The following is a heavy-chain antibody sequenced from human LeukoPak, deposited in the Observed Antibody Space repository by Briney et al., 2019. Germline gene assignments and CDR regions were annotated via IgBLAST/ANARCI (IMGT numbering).Heavy chain of an antibody. CDR3: AKDRAAAYDIDY. D-gene: IGHD6-13*01. CDR2: ISYDGSNK. CDR1: GFTFSSYG. Sequence: GGSLRLSCAASGFTFSSYGMHWVRQAPGKGLEWVAAISYDGSNKYYADSVKGRFTISRDNSKNTLYLQMNSLRAEDTAVYYCAKDRAAAYDIDYWGQGTLVTVSS. V-gene: IGHV3-30*18. J-gene: IGHJ4*02.